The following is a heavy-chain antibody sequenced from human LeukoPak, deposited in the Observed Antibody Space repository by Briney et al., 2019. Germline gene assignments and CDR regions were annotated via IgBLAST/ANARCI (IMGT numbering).Heavy chain of an antibody. V-gene: IGHV3-30-3*01. J-gene: IGHJ3*02. CDR2: ISTDGSNR. Sequence: GRSLRLSCAASGYAFSSYAMHWVRQAPGKGPEWVAAISTDGSNRFYADSVKGRFTFPRDNSKNTLYLQMNNLRLEDTATYYCARVQSGSDAFDIWGQGRMVTVSS. CDR3: ARVQSGSDAFDI. CDR1: GYAFSSYA.